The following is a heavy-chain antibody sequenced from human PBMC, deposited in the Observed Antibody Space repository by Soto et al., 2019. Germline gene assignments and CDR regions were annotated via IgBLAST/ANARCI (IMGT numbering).Heavy chain of an antibody. CDR1: GFTFNNYI. CDR2: ISYDGNNK. J-gene: IGHJ6*02. Sequence: QVQLVESGGGVVQPGRSLRLSCVASGFTFNNYIMHWVRQAPGKGLEWVAVISYDGNNKDYADSVKGRFTISRDNSKNTLYLQWSSLRAEDTAVYYCAGGDNYYGMGVWGQGTTVTVS. CDR3: AGGDNYYGMGV. D-gene: IGHD2-15*01. V-gene: IGHV3-30-3*01.